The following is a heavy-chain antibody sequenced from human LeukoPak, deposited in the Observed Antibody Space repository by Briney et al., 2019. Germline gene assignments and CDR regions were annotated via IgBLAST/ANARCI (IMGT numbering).Heavy chain of an antibody. V-gene: IGHV3-7*01. D-gene: IGHD3-10*01. CDR1: GFTFSSYW. J-gene: IGHJ6*02. Sequence: GRSLRLSCAASGFTFSSYWMSWVPRAPGTGLEGGADIKQEGSEKYYVDSVKGRYTISRDNAKNSLYLQMNSLRAEDTAVYYCARDRLWFGEDYYGMDVWGQGTTVTVSS. CDR2: IKQEGSEK. CDR3: ARDRLWFGEDYYGMDV.